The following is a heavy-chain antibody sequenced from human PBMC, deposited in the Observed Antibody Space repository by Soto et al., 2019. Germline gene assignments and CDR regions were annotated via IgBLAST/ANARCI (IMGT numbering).Heavy chain of an antibody. V-gene: IGHV4-30-4*01. CDR1: GGSISSGDYY. CDR3: ASDQDYGVDWFDP. D-gene: IGHD4-17*01. J-gene: IGHJ5*02. CDR2: IYYSVST. Sequence: PSETLSLTCTVSGGSISSGDYYCSWIRQPPGKGLEWIGYIYYSVSTYYNPSLKSRVTISVDTSKNQFSLKLSSVTAADTAVYYCASDQDYGVDWFDPWAQGTLVTVSS.